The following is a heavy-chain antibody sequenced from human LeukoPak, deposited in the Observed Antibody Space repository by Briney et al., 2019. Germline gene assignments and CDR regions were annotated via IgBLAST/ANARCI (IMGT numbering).Heavy chain of an antibody. Sequence: SGGSLRLSCTASKFTFSNYGMQWVRQAPGKGLEWVAVVSSDGGTKYYADSVKGRFTISRDNSRNTMYLQMNSLRAEDTAVYYCAKEYDSGGYGANFGYWGQGTLVTVSS. J-gene: IGHJ4*02. CDR2: VSSDGGTK. D-gene: IGHD3-10*01. CDR1: KFTFSNYG. V-gene: IGHV3-30*18. CDR3: AKEYDSGGYGANFGY.